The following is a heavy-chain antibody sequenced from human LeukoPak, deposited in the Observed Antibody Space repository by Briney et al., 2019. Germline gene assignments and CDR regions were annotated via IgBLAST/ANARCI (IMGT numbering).Heavy chain of an antibody. CDR1: GGSISSYY. CDR3: ARGRAYYYASGSQYYFDY. Sequence: SETLSLTCTVSGGSISSYYWSWIRQPPGKGLEWIGHIYYSGSTNYNPSLKSRVTISIDTSKNQFSLRLTSVTAADTAVYYCARGRAYYYASGSQYYFDYWGQGTLVTVSS. V-gene: IGHV4-59*01. CDR2: IYYSGST. J-gene: IGHJ4*02. D-gene: IGHD3-10*01.